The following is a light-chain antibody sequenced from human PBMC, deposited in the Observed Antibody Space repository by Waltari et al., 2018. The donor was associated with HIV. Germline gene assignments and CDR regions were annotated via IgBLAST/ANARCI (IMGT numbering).Light chain of an antibody. J-gene: IGLJ3*02. CDR1: SSNLGNNF. CDR2: ENN. Sequence: QSVLTQPPSVSAAPGQKVTISCSGSSSNLGNNFVSWYQQLPGTAPKLLIYENNKRPSGIPDRFSGSKSATSATLDITGLQTGDEADYHCGAWDSSLTVGMFGGGTKLTVL. CDR3: GAWDSSLTVGM. V-gene: IGLV1-51*02.